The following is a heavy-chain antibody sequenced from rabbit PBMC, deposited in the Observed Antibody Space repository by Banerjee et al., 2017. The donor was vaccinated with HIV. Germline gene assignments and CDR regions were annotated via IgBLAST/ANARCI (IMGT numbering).Heavy chain of an antibody. V-gene: IGHV1S40*01. CDR3: ARTWAGSSSRYYFGL. Sequence: QSLEESGGGLVTPGASLTLTCTASGFSFSSSYYMCRVPPAPGKGLEWIACIYAGSSGSTYYASWAKGRFTISKTSSTTVTLQMTSLTAADTATYFCARTWAGSSSRYYFGLGGPGTLVTVS. CDR2: IYAGSSGST. J-gene: IGHJ4*01. CDR1: GFSFSSSYY. D-gene: IGHD8-1*01.